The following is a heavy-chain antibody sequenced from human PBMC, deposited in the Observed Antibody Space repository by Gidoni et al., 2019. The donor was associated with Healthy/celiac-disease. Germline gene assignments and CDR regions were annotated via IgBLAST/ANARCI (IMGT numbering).Heavy chain of an antibody. D-gene: IGHD1-1*01. Sequence: QVQLQESGPGLVKPSQTLSLTCTVSAGSISSGSYYWSWIRQPAGKGLEWIGRIYTSGSTNYNPSLKSRVTISVDTSKNQFSLKLSSVTAADTAVYYCARDRSRMENWFDPWGQGTLVTVSS. CDR2: IYTSGST. CDR3: ARDRSRMENWFDP. V-gene: IGHV4-61*02. CDR1: AGSISSGSYY. J-gene: IGHJ5*02.